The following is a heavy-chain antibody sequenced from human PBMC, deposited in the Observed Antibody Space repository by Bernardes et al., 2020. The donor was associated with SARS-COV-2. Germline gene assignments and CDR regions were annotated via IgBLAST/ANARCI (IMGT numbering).Heavy chain of an antibody. V-gene: IGHV3-7*02. CDR1: GFAFGSYW. CDR3: ANSSSWLNPYNWFDP. J-gene: IGHJ5*02. Sequence: GGSLRLSCAASGFAFGSYWMSWVRQAPGRGLEWVANIKPDGSERYYVDSVKGRFIISRDNAKNSLYLQMNSLRAEDTAVYYCANSSSWLNPYNWFDPWDQGTVVTVSS. CDR2: IKPDGSER. D-gene: IGHD6-13*01.